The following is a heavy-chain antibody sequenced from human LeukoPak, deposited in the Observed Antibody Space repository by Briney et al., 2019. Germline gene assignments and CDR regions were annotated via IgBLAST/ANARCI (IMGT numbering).Heavy chain of an antibody. J-gene: IGHJ4*02. CDR1: GFTFDDYA. V-gene: IGHV3-9*01. D-gene: IGHD4-11*01. CDR2: ISWNSGSI. Sequence: GGSLRLSCAASGFTFDDYAMHWVRQAPGKGLEWVSGISWNSGSIGYADSVKGRFTISRDNAKNSLYLQMNSLRAEDTALYYRAKDIATVKLYYFDYWGQGTLVTVSS. CDR3: AKDIATVKLYYFDY.